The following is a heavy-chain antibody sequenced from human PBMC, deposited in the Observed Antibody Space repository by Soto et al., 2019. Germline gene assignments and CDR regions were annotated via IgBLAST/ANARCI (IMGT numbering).Heavy chain of an antibody. Sequence: EVQLVESGGGLVKPGGSLRLSCAASGFTFSNACMSWVRQAPGKGLEWVGRIKSKTDGGTTEYAAPVKGRFTISRDDSKNTLYLQMNSLKIEDTAVYYCTTGMGSYGSGSYLWGQGTLVTVSS. CDR1: GFTFSNAC. V-gene: IGHV3-15*01. J-gene: IGHJ4*02. CDR3: TTGMGSYGSGSYL. D-gene: IGHD3-10*01. CDR2: IKSKTDGGTT.